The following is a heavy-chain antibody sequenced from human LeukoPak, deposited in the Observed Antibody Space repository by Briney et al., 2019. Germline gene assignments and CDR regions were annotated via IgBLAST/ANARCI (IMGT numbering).Heavy chain of an antibody. CDR2: ISSSGSTI. D-gene: IGHD3-22*01. V-gene: IGHV3-48*03. J-gene: IGHJ4*02. CDR3: VRVGFTMMGMGFWY. Sequence: AGGSLRLSCAASGFTFSSYEMNWVRQAPGKGLEWVSYISSSGSTIYYADSVKGRFTISRDNAKNSLYLQMNSLRAEDTAVYYCVRVGFTMMGMGFWYWGQGTLVTVSS. CDR1: GFTFSSYE.